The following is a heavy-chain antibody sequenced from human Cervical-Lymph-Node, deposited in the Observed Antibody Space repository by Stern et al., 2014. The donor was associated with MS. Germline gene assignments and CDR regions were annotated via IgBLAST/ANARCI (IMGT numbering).Heavy chain of an antibody. Sequence: MQLVESGGGLVKPGGSLRLTCAGSGFIFSDYYMSWIRQAPGTGLEWLSYISTRGSTIYYADSVKGRFTISRDNAENSLYLRMNSLRAEDTAVYYCARVTIFGVILGDYWGQGTRVTVSS. CDR1: GFIFSDYY. J-gene: IGHJ4*02. V-gene: IGHV3-11*01. CDR3: ARVTIFGVILGDY. CDR2: ISTRGSTI. D-gene: IGHD3-3*01.